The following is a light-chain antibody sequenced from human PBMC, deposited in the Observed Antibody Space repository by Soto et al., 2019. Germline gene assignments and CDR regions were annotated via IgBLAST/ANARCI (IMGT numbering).Light chain of an antibody. CDR3: QHFNNWPPELT. CDR1: QSITNN. Sequence: ELVMTQSPATLSVSPGERATLSCRASQSITNNLAWYQQRPGQAPRLLIYGASTRATGVPARFSGSGSGTEFTLTISSRQSEDVAADYCQHFNNWPPELTFGGGTKVEIK. CDR2: GAS. V-gene: IGKV3-15*01. J-gene: IGKJ4*01.